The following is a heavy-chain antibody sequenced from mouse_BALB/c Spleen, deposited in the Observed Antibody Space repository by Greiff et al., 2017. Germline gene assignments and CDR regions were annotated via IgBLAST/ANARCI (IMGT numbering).Heavy chain of an antibody. Sequence: VQLKESGTVLARPGASVKMSCKASGYTFTSYWMHWVKQRPGQGLEWNGAIYPGNSDTSYNQKFKGKAKLTAVTSTSTAYMELSSLTNEDSAVYDCTPDYGYGDYAMDYWGQGTSVTVSS. J-gene: IGHJ4*01. D-gene: IGHD1-2*01. CDR1: GYTFTSYW. CDR3: TPDYGYGDYAMDY. CDR2: IYPGNSDT. V-gene: IGHV1-5*01.